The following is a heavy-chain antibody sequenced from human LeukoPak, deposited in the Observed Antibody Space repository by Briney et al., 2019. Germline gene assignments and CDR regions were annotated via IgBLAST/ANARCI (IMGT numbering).Heavy chain of an antibody. V-gene: IGHV4-39*02. Sequence: TSETLSLTCTVSGGSISSSSYYWGWIRQPPGKGLEWIGSIYYSGSTYYNPSLKSRVTISVDTSKNQFSLKLSSVTAADTAVYYCARDVGRYTYGYRPTELYWYFDLWGRGTRVTVSS. J-gene: IGHJ2*01. CDR2: IYYSGST. CDR1: GGSISSSSYY. CDR3: ARDVGRYTYGYRPTELYWYFDL. D-gene: IGHD5-18*01.